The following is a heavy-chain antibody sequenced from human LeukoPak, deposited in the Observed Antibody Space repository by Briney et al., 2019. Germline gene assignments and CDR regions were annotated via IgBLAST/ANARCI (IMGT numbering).Heavy chain of an antibody. D-gene: IGHD3-10*01. V-gene: IGHV3-30*01. CDR3: ARSRQGYGDYYYMDV. CDR1: GFTFSSYA. CDR2: ISYDGSNK. Sequence: GGSLRLSCAASGFTFSSYAMHSVRQAPGKGLEWVAVISYDGSNKYYADSVKGRFTISRDNSKNTLYLQMNGLRAEDTAVYYCARSRQGYGDYYYMDVWGKGTTVTVS. J-gene: IGHJ6*03.